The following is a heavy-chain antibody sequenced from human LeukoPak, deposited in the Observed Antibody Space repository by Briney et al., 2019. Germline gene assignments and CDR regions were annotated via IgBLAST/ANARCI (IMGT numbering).Heavy chain of an antibody. V-gene: IGHV1-2*04. D-gene: IGHD2-15*01. Sequence: ASVKVSCKASGYTFTGYYMHWVRQAPGQGLEWMGWINPNSGGTNYAQKFQGWVTMTRDTSISTAYVELSRLRSDDTAVYYCARAPLYCSGGSCYDYWGQGTLVTVSS. J-gene: IGHJ4*02. CDR1: GYTFTGYY. CDR3: ARAPLYCSGGSCYDY. CDR2: INPNSGGT.